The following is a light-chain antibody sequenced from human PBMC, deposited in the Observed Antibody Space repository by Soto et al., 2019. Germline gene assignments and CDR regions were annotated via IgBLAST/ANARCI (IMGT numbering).Light chain of an antibody. J-gene: IGLJ3*02. CDR3: GTWDSSLTARV. CDR1: SSNIGNSY. CDR2: DSD. V-gene: IGLV1-51*01. Sequence: QSVLTQPPSVSAAPGQKITISCSGSSSNIGNSYVSWYQQLPGTAPKLLIYDSDKRPSGIPDRFSGSKSGTSATLGITGLQTGDEAHYYCGTWDSSLTARVFGGGTKLTVL.